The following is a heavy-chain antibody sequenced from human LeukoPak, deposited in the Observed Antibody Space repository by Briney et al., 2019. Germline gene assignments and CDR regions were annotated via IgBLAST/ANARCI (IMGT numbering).Heavy chain of an antibody. CDR2: IYYSGST. CDR1: GGSISSYY. D-gene: IGHD3-22*01. CDR3: ARGSWVRAMIVVVKGLYYFDY. V-gene: IGHV4-59*01. Sequence: PSETLSLTCTVSGGSISSYYWSWIRQPPGKGLEWIGYIYYSGSTNYNPSLKSRVTISVDTSKNQFSLKLSSVTAADTAVYYCARGSWVRAMIVVVKGLYYFDYWGQGTLVTVSS. J-gene: IGHJ4*02.